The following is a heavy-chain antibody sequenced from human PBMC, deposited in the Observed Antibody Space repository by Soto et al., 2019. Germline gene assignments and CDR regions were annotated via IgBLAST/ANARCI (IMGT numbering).Heavy chain of an antibody. Sequence: AAVNVACKTSGYTFTIPEVDGVRQAPGQGLEWMGVIDPNGGRTSYAHNFQGRLTVTSEMSTSTVFMALSSLKSEDTAMYCCTTTIGVAEASGGWWAYFFDSWVQGTLVTV. V-gene: IGHV1-46*03. CDR1: GYTFTIPE. CDR2: IDPNGGRT. CDR3: TTTIGVAEASGGWWAYFFDS. J-gene: IGHJ4*02. D-gene: IGHD6-19*01.